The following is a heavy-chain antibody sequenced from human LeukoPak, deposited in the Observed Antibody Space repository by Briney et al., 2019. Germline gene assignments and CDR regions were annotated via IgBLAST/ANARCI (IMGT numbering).Heavy chain of an antibody. J-gene: IGHJ4*02. D-gene: IGHD6-19*01. CDR2: IYPSDPDT. V-gene: IGHV5-51*01. CDR1: GYNFGTSW. CDR3: ARRANSGWLLASYFDC. Sequence: GESLKISCKGSGYNFGTSWIGWVRQMPGKGLEWMGIIYPSDPDTRYTPSFQGQVTFSVDKSITTAYLQWSSLKASGTAIYYCARRANSGWLLASYFDCWGQGTLVTVSS.